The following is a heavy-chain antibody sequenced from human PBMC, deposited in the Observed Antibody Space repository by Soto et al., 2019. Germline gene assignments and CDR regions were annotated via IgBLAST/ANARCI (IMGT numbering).Heavy chain of an antibody. CDR1: GGSISSGGYY. J-gene: IGHJ6*02. CDR2: IYYSGST. Sequence: SETLSLTCPVSGGSISSGGYYWSWIRQHPGKGLEWIGYIYYSGSTYYNPSLKSRVTISVDTSKNQFSLKLSSVTAADTAVYYCARDRLLNYGMDVWGQGTTVTVSS. V-gene: IGHV4-31*03. CDR3: ARDRLLNYGMDV. D-gene: IGHD2-21*01.